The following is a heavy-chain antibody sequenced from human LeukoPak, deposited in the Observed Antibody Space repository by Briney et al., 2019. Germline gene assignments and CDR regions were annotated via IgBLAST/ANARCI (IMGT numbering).Heavy chain of an antibody. CDR1: GFSFSSFA. CDR3: ARDKIVGATHFDY. J-gene: IGHJ4*02. Sequence: GGSLRLSCAASGFSFSSFAMNWVRQTPGKGLEWVSTISGSGVSTYYADSVKGRFTVSRDNSDNTLFLHMNSLRAEDTALYYCARDKIVGATHFDYWGQGTLVTVSS. V-gene: IGHV3-23*01. D-gene: IGHD1-26*01. CDR2: ISGSGVST.